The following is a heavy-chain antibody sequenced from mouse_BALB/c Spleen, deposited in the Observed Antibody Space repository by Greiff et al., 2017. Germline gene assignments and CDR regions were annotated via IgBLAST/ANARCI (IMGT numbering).Heavy chain of an antibody. V-gene: IGHV2-9*02. Sequence: VQVVESGPGLVAPSQSLSITCTVSGFSLTSYGVHWVRQPPGKGLEWLGVIWAGGSTNYNSALMSRLSISKDNSKSQVFLKMNSLQTDDTARYYCARDEDYYGSSSFAYWGQGTLVTVSA. J-gene: IGHJ3*01. CDR2: IWAGGST. D-gene: IGHD1-1*01. CDR3: ARDEDYYGSSSFAY. CDR1: GFSLTSYG.